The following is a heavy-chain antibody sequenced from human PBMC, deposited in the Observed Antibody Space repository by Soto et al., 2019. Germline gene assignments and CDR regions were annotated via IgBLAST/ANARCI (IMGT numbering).Heavy chain of an antibody. CDR3: AKRTVGWYFDL. V-gene: IGHV3-23*01. J-gene: IGHJ2*01. CDR1: GFAFSSYA. Sequence: EVQLLESGGGLVQPGGSLRLSCAASGFAFSSYAMNWVRQAPGKGLEWVSVISGSGGSTYYADSVKGRFTISRDNSKNTLYLQMNSLRAEDTAVYYCAKRTVGWYFDLWGRGTLVTVSS. D-gene: IGHD4-17*01. CDR2: ISGSGGST.